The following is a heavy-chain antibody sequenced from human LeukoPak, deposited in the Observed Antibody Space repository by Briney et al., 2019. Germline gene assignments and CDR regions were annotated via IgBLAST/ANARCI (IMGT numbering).Heavy chain of an antibody. CDR3: ARDWTRTSLYGSGMNWFDP. Sequence: QAGGSLRLSCAASGFTFSSYEMNWVRQAPGKGLEWVSYISSSGSTIYYADSVKGRFTISRDNAKNSLYLQMNSLRAEDTAVYYCARDWTRTSLYGSGMNWFDPWGQGTLVTVSS. V-gene: IGHV3-48*03. CDR1: GFTFSSYE. J-gene: IGHJ5*02. CDR2: ISSSGSTI. D-gene: IGHD3-10*01.